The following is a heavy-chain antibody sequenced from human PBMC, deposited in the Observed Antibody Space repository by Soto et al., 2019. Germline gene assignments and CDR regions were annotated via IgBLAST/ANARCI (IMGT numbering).Heavy chain of an antibody. V-gene: IGHV1-8*01. CDR1: GYTFTRYD. D-gene: IGHD4-17*01. CDR2: MNPNSGNT. CDR3: ARPRGVTRSHYYYYYMDV. Sequence: ASVKVSCKASGYTFTRYDINWVRQATGQGLEWMGWMNPNSGNTGYAQKFQGRVTMTRNTSISTAYMELSSLRSEDTAVYYCARPRGVTRSHYYYYYMDVWGKGTTVTVSS. J-gene: IGHJ6*03.